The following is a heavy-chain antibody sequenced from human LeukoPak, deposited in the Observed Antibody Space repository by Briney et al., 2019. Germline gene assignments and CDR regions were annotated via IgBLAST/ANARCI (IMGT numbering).Heavy chain of an antibody. CDR2: ISSSGSTI. V-gene: IGHV3-48*03. CDR3: ARAQRSTRHAFDI. Sequence: GGSLRLSCAASGFTFSSYEMNWVRQAPGKGLERVSYISSSGSTIYYADSVKGRFTISRDNAKNSLYLQTNSLRAEDTAVYYCARAQRSTRHAFDIWGQGTMVTVSS. J-gene: IGHJ3*02. D-gene: IGHD2-2*01. CDR1: GFTFSSYE.